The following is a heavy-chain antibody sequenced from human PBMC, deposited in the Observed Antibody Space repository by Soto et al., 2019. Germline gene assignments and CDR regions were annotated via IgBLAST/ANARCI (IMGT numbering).Heavy chain of an antibody. V-gene: IGHV1-46*01. D-gene: IGHD2-2*02. CDR1: GYTFTSYY. CDR2: INPSGGGT. J-gene: IGHJ4*02. CDR3: ARDFGAILCLGY. Sequence: GASVKVFCKASGYTFTSYYMHWVRQAPGQGLEWMGIINPSGGGTSYAQKFQGRVTMTRDTSTRTVYMELSSLRSEDTAVYYCARDFGAILCLGYWGQGTLVTVSS.